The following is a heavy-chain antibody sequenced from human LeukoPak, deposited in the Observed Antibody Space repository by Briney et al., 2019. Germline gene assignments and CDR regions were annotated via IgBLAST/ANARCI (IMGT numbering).Heavy chain of an antibody. CDR2: IYYSGST. J-gene: IGHJ4*02. D-gene: IGHD5-12*01. CDR1: GGSISSYY. V-gene: IGHV4-59*01. CDR3: ARGLRFIYFDH. Sequence: SETLSLTCTVSGGSISSYYWSWIRQPPGKGLEWIGYIYYSGSTNYNPSLKSRVTISVDTSKNQFSLKLSSVTAADTAVYYCARGLRFIYFDHWGQGTLVTVSS.